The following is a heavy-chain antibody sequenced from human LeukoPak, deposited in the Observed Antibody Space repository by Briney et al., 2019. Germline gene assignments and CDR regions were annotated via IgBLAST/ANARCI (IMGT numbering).Heavy chain of an antibody. Sequence: ASVKVSCKASGYSFTGSYIHWVRQAPGQGLEWMGCINPNSGVTNFAQKFQGRVTMTRDTSISTAYMELSRLRSDDTAVYYRARGYGSAWHGDFWGQGTLVTVSS. CDR3: ARGYGSAWHGDF. D-gene: IGHD6-19*01. CDR1: GYSFTGSY. V-gene: IGHV1-2*02. J-gene: IGHJ4*02. CDR2: INPNSGVT.